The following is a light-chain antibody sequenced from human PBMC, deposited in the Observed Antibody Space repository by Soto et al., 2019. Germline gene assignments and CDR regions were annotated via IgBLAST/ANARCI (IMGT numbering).Light chain of an antibody. CDR1: QSVLYSSNNKNY. J-gene: IGKJ1*01. V-gene: IGKV4-1*01. CDR3: QQYYSTRT. Sequence: DIVMTQSPDSLALSLCDRSTINCKSSQSVLYSSNNKNYLAWYQQKPGQPPKLLIYWASTRESGVPDRFSGSGSGTDFTLTISSLQAEDVAVYYCQQYYSTRTFGQGTKVDIK. CDR2: WAS.